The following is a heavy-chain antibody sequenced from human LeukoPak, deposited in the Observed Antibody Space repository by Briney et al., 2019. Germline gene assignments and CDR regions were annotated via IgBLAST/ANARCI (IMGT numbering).Heavy chain of an antibody. CDR2: IKPNSGGK. V-gene: IGHV1-2*02. Sequence: ASVKVSCKDSGYTFTGYYMHGVGQAPGQGVEGMGWIKPNSGGKNYAQKFQGRVTMTRETSIRTDYMEVNRVRSDDTAVYYCARSSGDYDFAFDIWGQGTMVTVSS. CDR1: GYTFTGYY. D-gene: IGHD4-17*01. J-gene: IGHJ3*02. CDR3: ARSSGDYDFAFDI.